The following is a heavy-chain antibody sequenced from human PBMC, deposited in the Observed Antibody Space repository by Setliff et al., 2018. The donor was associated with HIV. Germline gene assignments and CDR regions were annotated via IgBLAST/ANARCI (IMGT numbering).Heavy chain of an antibody. J-gene: IGHJ4*02. CDR2: IRFDGSNK. D-gene: IGHD2-15*01. CDR1: GFSFRTYT. V-gene: IGHV3-30*02. CDR3: TPLDY. Sequence: SGGSLRLSCTASGFSFRTYTNWVRQAPGKGLEWVAFIRFDGSNKFYADSVKGRFTISRDNSKNTVYLQMNSLRTEDTALYYCTPLDYWGQGTLVTVSS.